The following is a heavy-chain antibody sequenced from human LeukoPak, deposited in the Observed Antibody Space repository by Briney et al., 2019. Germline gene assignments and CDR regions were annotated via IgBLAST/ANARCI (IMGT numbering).Heavy chain of an antibody. D-gene: IGHD2-15*01. CDR2: ISYDGSNK. V-gene: IGHV3-30*04. J-gene: IGHJ5*02. CDR1: GFTFSSYA. CDR3: ARDRLGCSGGSCYSRWFDP. Sequence: GRSLRLSCAASGFTFSSYAMHWVRQAPGKGLEWVAVISYDGSNKYYADSVKGRFTISRDNSKNTLYLQMNSLRAEDTAVYYCARDRLGCSGGSCYSRWFDPWGQGTLVTVSS.